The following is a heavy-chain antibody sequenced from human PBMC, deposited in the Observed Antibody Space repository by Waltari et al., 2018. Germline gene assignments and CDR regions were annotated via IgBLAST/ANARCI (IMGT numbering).Heavy chain of an antibody. J-gene: IGHJ4*02. CDR1: GGTFSTYI. CDR2: IIPFLGIS. D-gene: IGHD1-1*01. Sequence: HVQLEQSGAEVKKPGSSVKVSCKASGGTFSTYIVTWVRQAPGQGLEWMGSIIPFLGISKYAQSLQARLTITVDQSTNTGYMELNNLRPEDTGVYYCARSGEMKGTVDYWGQGTLVTVSS. CDR3: ARSGEMKGTVDY. V-gene: IGHV1-69*02.